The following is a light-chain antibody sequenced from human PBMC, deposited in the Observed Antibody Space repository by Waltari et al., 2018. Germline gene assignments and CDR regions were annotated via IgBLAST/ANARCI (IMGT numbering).Light chain of an antibody. J-gene: IGLJ1*01. CDR1: STDVGGHNF. V-gene: IGLV2-14*01. CDR3: SSYTSSSTRV. CDR2: EVS. Sequence: QSTLHQPASVSGSPGQSITISCTGSSTDVGGHNFVSWYQQHPGKAPKLVIYEVSSRPSGVSNRFSGSKSGNTASLTIYGLQAEDEADYYCSSYTSSSTRVFGTGTRVTVL.